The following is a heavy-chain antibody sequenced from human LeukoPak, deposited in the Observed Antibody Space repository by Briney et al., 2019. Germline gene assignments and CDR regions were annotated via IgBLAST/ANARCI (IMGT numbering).Heavy chain of an antibody. D-gene: IGHD1-14*01. V-gene: IGHV3-21*01. CDR3: ATETIGRHYDY. CDR1: GFTFSSCG. Sequence: GGSLRLPCAASGFTFSSCGFNWVRQAPGKGLEWVSSIGPAGTDRYYADSVRGRFTISRDNAKNSMYLQMDSLRDEDTAVYYCATETIGRHYDYWGQGTLLTVSS. CDR2: IGPAGTDR. J-gene: IGHJ4*02.